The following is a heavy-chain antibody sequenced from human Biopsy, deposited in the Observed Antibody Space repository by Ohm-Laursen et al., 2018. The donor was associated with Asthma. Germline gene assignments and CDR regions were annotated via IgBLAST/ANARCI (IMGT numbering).Heavy chain of an antibody. CDR1: GGTFNTYV. Sequence: SVKVSCKALGGTFNTYVIGWVRQAPGQGLEWMGGINSLFGTTNYPQKFQDRVTITADDSTSTVYMEVSSLRSEDTAVYYCARKAGSCISRTCYSLDFWGQGTLVTVSS. D-gene: IGHD2-2*01. V-gene: IGHV1-69*13. CDR3: ARKAGSCISRTCYSLDF. CDR2: INSLFGTT. J-gene: IGHJ4*02.